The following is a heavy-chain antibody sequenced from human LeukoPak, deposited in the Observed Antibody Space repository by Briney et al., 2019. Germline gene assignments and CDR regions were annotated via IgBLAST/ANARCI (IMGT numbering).Heavy chain of an antibody. CDR2: IKEDGTET. D-gene: IGHD5-24*01. J-gene: IGHJ4*02. V-gene: IGHV3-7*03. CDR3: AKEGRSLQTY. Sequence: GSLRLSCAASGFMFSSNWMSWVRRAPGKGLEWVANIKEDGTETYYVDSVKGRFTISRDNAKNSLYLQMNSLRVEDTAVYYCAKEGRSLQTYWGQGTLVTVSS. CDR1: GFMFSSNW.